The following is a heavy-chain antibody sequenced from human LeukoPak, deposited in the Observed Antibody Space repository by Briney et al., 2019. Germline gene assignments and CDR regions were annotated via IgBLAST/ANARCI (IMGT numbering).Heavy chain of an antibody. D-gene: IGHD5-12*01. CDR2: IKDGGTTT. V-gene: IGHV3-74*01. Sequence: GGSLRLSCAASGFTFSSYWIHWVRQVPGKGPVWVSRIKDGGTTTDYADSVKGRLTISRDDAKNTLYLQMNSLRAEDTAVYYCTTIRPGYWGQGTLVTVSP. CDR3: TTIRPGY. J-gene: IGHJ4*02. CDR1: GFTFSSYW.